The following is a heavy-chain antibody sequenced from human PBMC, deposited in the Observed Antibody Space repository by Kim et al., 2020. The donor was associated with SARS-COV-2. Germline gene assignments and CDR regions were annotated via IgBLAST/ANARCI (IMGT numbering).Heavy chain of an antibody. V-gene: IGHV4-4*07. J-gene: IGHJ6*02. CDR1: GGSISSYY. CDR2: IYTSGST. CDR3: ARDLGYCSSTSCRTYGMDV. Sequence: SETLSLTCTVSGGSISSYYWSWIRQPAGKGLEWIGRIYTSGSTNYNPSLKSRVTMSVDTSKNQFSLKLSSVTAADTAVYYCARDLGYCSSTSCRTYGMDVWGQGTTVTVSS. D-gene: IGHD2-2*01.